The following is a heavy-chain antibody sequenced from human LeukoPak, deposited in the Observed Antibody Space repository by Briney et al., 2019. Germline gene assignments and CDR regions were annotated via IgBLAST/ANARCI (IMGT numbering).Heavy chain of an antibody. J-gene: IGHJ6*02. V-gene: IGHV1-46*01. Sequence: ASVKVSCKASGYTFTSYYMHWVRQAPGQGLEWMGIINPSGGSTSYAQKFQGRVTMTRDTSTSTVYMELSSLRSEDTAVYYCAKDIKGTNYYYYGMGAWGQGTTVTVSS. CDR3: AKDIKGTNYYYYGMGA. CDR1: GYTFTSYY. D-gene: IGHD1-14*01. CDR2: INPSGGST.